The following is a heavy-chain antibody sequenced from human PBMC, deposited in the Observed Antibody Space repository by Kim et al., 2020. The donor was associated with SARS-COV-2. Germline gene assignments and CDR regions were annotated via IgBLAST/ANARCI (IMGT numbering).Heavy chain of an antibody. J-gene: IGHJ4*02. CDR1: GGSFSGYY. Sequence: SETLSLTCAVYGGSFSGYYWSWIRQPPGKGLEWIGEINHSGSTNYNPSLKSRVTISVDTSKNQFSLKLSSVTAADTAVYYCARRDLGFDYWGQGTLVTVSS. D-gene: IGHD3-16*01. CDR3: ARRDLGFDY. V-gene: IGHV4-34*01. CDR2: INHSGST.